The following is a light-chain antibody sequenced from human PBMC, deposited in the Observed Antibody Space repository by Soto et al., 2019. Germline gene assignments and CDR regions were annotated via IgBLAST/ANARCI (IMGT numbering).Light chain of an antibody. CDR3: QQYYDWPIT. CDR1: QSVSNN. V-gene: IGKV3-15*01. J-gene: IGKJ5*01. CDR2: GAS. Sequence: EIVLTQSPGTLSLSPGERATLSCRASQSVSNNYLAWYQQKPGQAPRLLIYGASTRATGIPARFSGSGSGTEFTLTISSLQSEDFAVYYCQQYYDWPITFGQGTRLEIK.